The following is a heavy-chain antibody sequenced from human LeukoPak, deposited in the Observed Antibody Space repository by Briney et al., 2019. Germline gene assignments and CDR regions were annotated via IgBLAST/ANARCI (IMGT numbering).Heavy chain of an antibody. CDR2: ISGKSDVI. J-gene: IGHJ4*02. CDR3: ARVTPLRSTTSYFDY. D-gene: IGHD4-17*01. Sequence: AGGSLRLSCAASGFTFSSYSMNWVRQAPGKGLEWVSYISGKSDVIYYVDSVKGRFTISRDNAKNSLYLQMNSLRAEDTAMYYCARVTPLRSTTSYFDYWGQGTLVTVSS. V-gene: IGHV3-48*04. CDR1: GFTFSSYS.